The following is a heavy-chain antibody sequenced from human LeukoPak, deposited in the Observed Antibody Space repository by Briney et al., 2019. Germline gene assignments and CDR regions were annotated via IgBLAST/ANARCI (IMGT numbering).Heavy chain of an antibody. D-gene: IGHD3-22*01. Sequence: GGSLTLSCAASGFTVSSNYMSWVRQAPGKGLEWVSVIYSGGSTYYADSVKGRFTISRDNSKNTLYLQMNSLRAEDTAVYYCATQSGYDSSGSLYFQHWGQGTLVTVSS. J-gene: IGHJ1*01. CDR2: IYSGGST. CDR3: ATQSGYDSSGSLYFQH. CDR1: GFTVSSNY. V-gene: IGHV3-53*01.